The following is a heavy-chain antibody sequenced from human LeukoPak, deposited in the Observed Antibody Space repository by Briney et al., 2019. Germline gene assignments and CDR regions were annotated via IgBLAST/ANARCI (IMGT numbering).Heavy chain of an antibody. D-gene: IGHD5-24*01. Sequence: GGSLRLSCAASGFTFSSYSMNWVRQAPGKGLEWVSYISSSGSTIYYADSVKGRFTISRDNAKNSLYLQMNSLRAEDTAVYYCARGFISGWLPLDYWGQGTLVTVSS. CDR2: ISSSGSTI. J-gene: IGHJ4*02. CDR1: GFTFSSYS. CDR3: ARGFISGWLPLDY. V-gene: IGHV3-48*04.